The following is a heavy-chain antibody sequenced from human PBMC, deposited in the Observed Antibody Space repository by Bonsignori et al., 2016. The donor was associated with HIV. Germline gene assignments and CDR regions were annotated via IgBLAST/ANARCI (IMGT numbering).Heavy chain of an antibody. Sequence: GGSLRLSCTASGFTFGDYAMSWVRQAPGKGLEWVGFIRSEPYGGTTDYAASVKGRFSISRDDSKSIAYLQMNSLKTEDTAVYYCTTYRSGRSTGNAPGGLAFWGQGTLVTVSS. J-gene: IGHJ4*02. V-gene: IGHV3-49*04. CDR2: IRSEPYGGTT. CDR3: TTYRSGRSTGNAPGGLAF. CDR1: GFTFGDYA. D-gene: IGHD3-3*01.